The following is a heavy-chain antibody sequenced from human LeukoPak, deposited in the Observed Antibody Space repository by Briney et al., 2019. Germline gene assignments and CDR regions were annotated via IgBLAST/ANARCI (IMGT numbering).Heavy chain of an antibody. V-gene: IGHV4-30-2*01. CDR3: ARDSRGQSE. Sequence: PSQTLSLTCTVSGGSISSGGYYWSWIRQPPGKGLEWIGYIYHSGSTYYNPSLKSRVTISIDRSKNQFSLKLNSVTAADTAVYYCARDSRGQSEWGQGTLVTVSS. CDR1: GGSISSGGYY. J-gene: IGHJ4*02. CDR2: IYHSGST.